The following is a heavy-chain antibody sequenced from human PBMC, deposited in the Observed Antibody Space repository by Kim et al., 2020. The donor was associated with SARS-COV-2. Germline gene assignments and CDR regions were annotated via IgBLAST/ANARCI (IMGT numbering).Heavy chain of an antibody. V-gene: IGHV3-21*01. D-gene: IGHD3-16*01. CDR2: ISSSSSYI. Sequence: GGSLRLSCAASGFTFSSYSMNWVRQAPGKGLEWVSSISSSSSYIYYADSVKGRFTISRDNAKNSLYLQMNSLRAEDTAVYYCARWGGYYYGMDVWGQGTTVTVSS. CDR3: ARWGGYYYGMDV. J-gene: IGHJ6*02. CDR1: GFTFSSYS.